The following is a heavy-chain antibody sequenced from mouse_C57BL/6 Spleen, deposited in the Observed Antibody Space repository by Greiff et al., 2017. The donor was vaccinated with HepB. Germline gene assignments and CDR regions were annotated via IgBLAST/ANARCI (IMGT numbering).Heavy chain of an antibody. Sequence: QVQLQQSGAELVRPGASVKLSCKASGYTFTDYYINWVKQRPGQGLEWIARIYPGSGNTYYNEKFKGKATLTAEKSSSTAYMQLSSLTSEDSAVYFCARCGSYGNYYFDYWGQGTTLTVSS. CDR1: GYTFTDYY. J-gene: IGHJ2*01. D-gene: IGHD2-1*01. V-gene: IGHV1-76*01. CDR3: ARCGSYGNYYFDY. CDR2: IYPGSGNT.